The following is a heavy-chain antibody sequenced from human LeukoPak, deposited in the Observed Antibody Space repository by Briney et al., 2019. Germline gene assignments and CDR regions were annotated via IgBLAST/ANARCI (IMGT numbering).Heavy chain of an antibody. CDR2: ISSSSSYI. Sequence: GGSLRLSCAASGFTFSSYSMNWVRQAPGKGLEWVSSISSSSSYIYYADSVKGRFTISRDNAKNSLYLQMNSLRAEDTAVYYCARRLTGAYFDYWGQGTLVTVSS. CDR1: GFTFSSYS. V-gene: IGHV3-21*01. CDR3: ARRLTGAYFDY. J-gene: IGHJ4*02. D-gene: IGHD3-9*01.